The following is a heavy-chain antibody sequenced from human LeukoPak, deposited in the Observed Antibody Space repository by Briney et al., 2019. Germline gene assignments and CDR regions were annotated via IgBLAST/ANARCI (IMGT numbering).Heavy chain of an antibody. D-gene: IGHD5-24*01. V-gene: IGHV4-39*01. CDR3: ARHSLNNYGSYY. CDR1: GGSISSSTYS. CDR2: IHYDGNT. Sequence: PSETLSLTCTVSGGSISSSTYSWTWIRPPPGKGLEWIGSIHYDGNTYYKPSLKSRVTISVDTSKIQFSLRLSSATAADMATYYCARHSLNNYGSYYWGQGTLVTVSS. J-gene: IGHJ4*02.